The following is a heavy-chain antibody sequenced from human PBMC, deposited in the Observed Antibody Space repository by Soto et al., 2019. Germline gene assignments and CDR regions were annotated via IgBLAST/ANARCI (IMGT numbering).Heavy chain of an antibody. J-gene: IGHJ2*01. D-gene: IGHD2-21*02. CDR2: IYYSGST. Sequence: QVQLQESGPGLVKPSETLSLTCTVSGGSVSSGSYYWSWIRQPPGKGLEWIGYIYYSGSTNYNPSLKSRVTISVDTSKNQFSLKLSSVTAADTAVYYCASRYCGGDCGLNYWYFDLWGRGTLGPVSS. CDR1: GGSVSSGSYY. CDR3: ASRYCGGDCGLNYWYFDL. V-gene: IGHV4-61*01.